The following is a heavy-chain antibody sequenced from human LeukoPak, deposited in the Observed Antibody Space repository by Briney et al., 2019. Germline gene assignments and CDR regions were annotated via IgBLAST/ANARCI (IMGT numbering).Heavy chain of an antibody. D-gene: IGHD2-8*02. CDR2: TFYRSKWYY. J-gene: IGHJ4*02. V-gene: IGHV6-1*01. CDR3: AREGRRITGGTLSLDY. CDR1: GDSVSNNNAA. Sequence: SQTLSLTCAISGDSVSNNNAAWNWIRQSPSRGLEWLGRTFYRSKWYYDYAVSAKSRITINSDTSKNQFSLQLAYVIPEDTAVYYCAREGRRITGGTLSLDYWGQGTLVTVSS.